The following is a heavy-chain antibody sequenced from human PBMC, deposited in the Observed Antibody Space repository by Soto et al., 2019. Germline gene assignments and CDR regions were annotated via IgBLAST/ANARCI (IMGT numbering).Heavy chain of an antibody. CDR2: ISSSSYI. CDR1: GFTFSSYS. CDR3: TRRSRPYGMGV. V-gene: IGHV3-21*01. Sequence: GGSLRLSCAASGFTFSSYSMNWVRQAPGKGLEWVSSISSSSYIYYADSVKGRFTISRDNAKNSLYLQMNSLRAEDTAVYWCTRRSRPYGMGVWGRGTTVTVSS. J-gene: IGHJ6*02. D-gene: IGHD6-6*01.